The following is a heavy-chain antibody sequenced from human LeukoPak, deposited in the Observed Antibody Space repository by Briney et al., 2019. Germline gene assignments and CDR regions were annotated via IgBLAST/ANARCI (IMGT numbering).Heavy chain of an antibody. CDR3: ARRGSGTYDFDY. D-gene: IGHD3-10*01. J-gene: IGHJ4*02. Sequence: PGGSLRLSCAASGFTFSSNGMHWVRRAPGKGLEWVTVIWTDGSNKYYADSVKGRFTISRDNSKSSLYLQMNNLRAEDTAVYYCARRGSGTYDFDYWGQGTLVTVSS. CDR2: IWTDGSNK. V-gene: IGHV3-33*01. CDR1: GFTFSSNG.